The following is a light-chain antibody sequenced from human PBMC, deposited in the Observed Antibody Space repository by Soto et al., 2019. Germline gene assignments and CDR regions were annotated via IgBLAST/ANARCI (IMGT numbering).Light chain of an antibody. V-gene: IGKV2-28*01. Sequence: DFVMTQSPRSLPVTPGGPVSISCRSSQSILHSNGYNYLDWYLQKPGKSPQLLIYLGSTRASGVPARFSGSGSGTAFTLTIRRVEADDVGVYYCMQGLQTPYTFGQGTKLEIK. J-gene: IGKJ2*01. CDR2: LGS. CDR3: MQGLQTPYT. CDR1: QSILHSNGYNY.